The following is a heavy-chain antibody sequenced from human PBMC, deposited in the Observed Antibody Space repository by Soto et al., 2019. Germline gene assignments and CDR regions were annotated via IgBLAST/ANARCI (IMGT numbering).Heavy chain of an antibody. CDR1: GYTFTNFD. J-gene: IGHJ5*02. CDR2: MSPNSENK. V-gene: IGHV1-8*01. D-gene: IGHD6-25*01. CDR3: AKDSWLEVGGSNWFDP. Sequence: ASVKVSCKASGYTFTNFDVNWVRQAAGQGLEWMGWMSPNSENKGYAQKFQGRVGMTRDTSITTAYMELSSLRSEDTAVYYCAKDSWLEVGGSNWFDPWGQGTLVTVSS.